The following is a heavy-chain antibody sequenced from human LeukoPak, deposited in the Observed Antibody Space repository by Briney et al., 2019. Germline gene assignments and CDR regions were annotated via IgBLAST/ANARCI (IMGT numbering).Heavy chain of an antibody. J-gene: IGHJ3*01. D-gene: IGHD3-10*02. CDR1: DGSMISYH. CDR3: ARAERTVNVFDS. V-gene: IGHV4-4*07. Sequence: SETLSLTCSVSDGSMISYHWSWIRQPAGKGLVWIGRIYTTGSTDYNPSLMSRVTMSVDTSKNQFSLKLRSVTAADTAVYYCARAERTVNVFDSWGQGTIVTVSS. CDR2: IYTTGST.